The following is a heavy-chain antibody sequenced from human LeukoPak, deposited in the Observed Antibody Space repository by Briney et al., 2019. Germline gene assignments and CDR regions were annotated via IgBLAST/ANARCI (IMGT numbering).Heavy chain of an antibody. J-gene: IGHJ5*02. D-gene: IGHD5-12*01. CDR2: MSYDGSNK. V-gene: IGHV3-30*04. CDR1: GFTFNSYT. Sequence: HPGRSLRLSCAASGFTFNSYTIHWVRQAPGKGLEWVAVMSYDGSNKYYADSVKGRFTISRDNSRNTLYLQMNSLRAEDTAVYYCAKGRGYDFPWWFDPWGQGTLVTVSS. CDR3: AKGRGYDFPWWFDP.